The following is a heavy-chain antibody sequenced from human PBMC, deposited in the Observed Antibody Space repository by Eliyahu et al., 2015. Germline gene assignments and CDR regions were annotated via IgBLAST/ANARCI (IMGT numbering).Heavy chain of an antibody. CDR2: INAGNGNT. Sequence: QVQLVQSGAEVKKPGASVKVSCKASGYTFXSYAMHWVRQAPGQRLEWMGWINAGNGNTKYSQKFQGRVTITRDTSASTAYMELSSLRSEDTAVYYCARGLCGGDCYLTDYYYYMDVWGKGTTVTVSS. D-gene: IGHD2-21*02. V-gene: IGHV1-3*01. CDR1: GYTFXSYA. J-gene: IGHJ6*03. CDR3: ARGLCGGDCYLTDYYYYMDV.